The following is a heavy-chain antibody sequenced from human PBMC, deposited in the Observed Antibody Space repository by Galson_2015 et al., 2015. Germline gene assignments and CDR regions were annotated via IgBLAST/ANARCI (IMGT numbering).Heavy chain of an antibody. V-gene: IGHV3-33*01. Sequence: SLRLSCAASGFIFSSYGMHWLRQAPGKGLEWVAVIWYDGSNKYYADSVKGRFTISRDNSKSALYLQMNSLRADDTAVYYCARESVSKFDYWGQGTLVTVSS. D-gene: IGHD5/OR15-5a*01. J-gene: IGHJ4*02. CDR1: GFIFSSYG. CDR2: IWYDGSNK. CDR3: ARESVSKFDY.